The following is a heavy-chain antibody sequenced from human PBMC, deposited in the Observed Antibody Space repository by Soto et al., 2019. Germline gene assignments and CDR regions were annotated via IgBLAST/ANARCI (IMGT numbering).Heavy chain of an antibody. J-gene: IGHJ4*02. CDR1: GFTFSSYS. CDR2: ISGSGGST. CDR3: AKDRGGDGYKIRGSFDY. V-gene: IGHV3-23*01. D-gene: IGHD5-12*01. Sequence: EVQLLESGGGLVQPGGSLRLSCAASGFTFSSYSMSWVRQAPGKGLEWVSAISGSGGSTYYADSVKGRFTISRDNSKNTLYLQMNSQRAEDTTVDYCAKDRGGDGYKIRGSFDYWGQGTLVTVS.